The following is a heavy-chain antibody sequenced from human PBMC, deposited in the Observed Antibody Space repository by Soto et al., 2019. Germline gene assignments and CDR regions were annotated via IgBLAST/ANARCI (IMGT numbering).Heavy chain of an antibody. CDR1: GGSISSSNW. Sequence: SETLSLTCAVSGGSISSSNWWSWVRQPPGKGLEWLGEIYHSGSTNYNPSLKSRVTISVDKSKNQFSLKLSSVTAADTAVYYCASRDCSSTSCYRNYYYGMDVWGEGTTVTVSS. J-gene: IGHJ6*04. D-gene: IGHD2-2*02. CDR3: ASRDCSSTSCYRNYYYGMDV. V-gene: IGHV4-4*02. CDR2: IYHSGST.